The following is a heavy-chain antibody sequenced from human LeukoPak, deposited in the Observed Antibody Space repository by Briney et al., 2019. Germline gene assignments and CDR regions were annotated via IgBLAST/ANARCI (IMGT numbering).Heavy chain of an antibody. Sequence: ASVKVSCKASGYTFTGYYMHWVRQAPGQGLEWMGWINPNSGGTNYAQKFQGRVTMTRDTSISTAYMELSRLRSDDTAVYYCARDRGTTVTGFPGYWGQGTLVTVSS. CDR3: ARDRGTTVTGFPGY. D-gene: IGHD4-11*01. CDR2: INPNSGGT. J-gene: IGHJ4*02. V-gene: IGHV1-2*02. CDR1: GYTFTGYY.